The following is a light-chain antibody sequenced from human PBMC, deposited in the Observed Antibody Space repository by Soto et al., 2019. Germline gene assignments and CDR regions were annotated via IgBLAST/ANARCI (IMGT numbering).Light chain of an antibody. Sequence: DLEMTHTPPTLSASVGDRVTITCRASQSISSWLAWYQQKSGKAPKLLIYDASSLQSGVPSRFSGSGSGADFTLTISSLQPEDFATYYCQQSYSTPRTFGQGSKV. J-gene: IGKJ1*01. CDR2: DAS. CDR3: QQSYSTPRT. CDR1: QSISSW. V-gene: IGKV1-39*01.